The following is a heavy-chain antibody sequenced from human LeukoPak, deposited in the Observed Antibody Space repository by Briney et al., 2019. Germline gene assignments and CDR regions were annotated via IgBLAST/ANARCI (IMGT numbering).Heavy chain of an antibody. D-gene: IGHD3-10*01. Sequence: SETLSLTCTVSGGSINTYYWIWIRQPPGKGLEWIGYIYYTGNTKYNASLESRVTISVDTSKNQFSLQLTSVTAADTAVYYCARVGRGSDFDYWGQGTLVTVSS. J-gene: IGHJ4*02. CDR1: GGSINTYY. CDR2: IYYTGNT. V-gene: IGHV4-59*12. CDR3: ARVGRGSDFDY.